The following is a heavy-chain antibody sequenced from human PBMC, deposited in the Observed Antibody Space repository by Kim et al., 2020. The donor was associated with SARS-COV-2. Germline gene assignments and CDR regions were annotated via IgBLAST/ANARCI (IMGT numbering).Heavy chain of an antibody. V-gene: IGHV3-23*01. CDR2: ISGSGGST. J-gene: IGHJ6*02. CDR3: AKDKDYGSGSYGYYGMDV. CDR1: GFTFSSYA. D-gene: IGHD3-10*01. Sequence: GGSLRLSCAASGFTFSSYAMSWVRQAPGKGLEWVSAISGSGGSTYYADSVKGRFTISRDNSKNTLYLQMNSLRAEDTAVYYCAKDKDYGSGSYGYYGMDVWGQGTTVTVSS.